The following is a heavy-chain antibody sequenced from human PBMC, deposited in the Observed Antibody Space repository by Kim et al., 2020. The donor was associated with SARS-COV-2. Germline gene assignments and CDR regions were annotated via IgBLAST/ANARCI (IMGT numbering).Heavy chain of an antibody. CDR3: AREGIAARRFDY. V-gene: IGHV4-59*01. Sequence: NYHPPLKSRVTISVDTSKNQFSLKLRSVTAADTAVYYCAREGIAARRFDYWGQGALVTVSA. D-gene: IGHD6-6*01. J-gene: IGHJ4*02.